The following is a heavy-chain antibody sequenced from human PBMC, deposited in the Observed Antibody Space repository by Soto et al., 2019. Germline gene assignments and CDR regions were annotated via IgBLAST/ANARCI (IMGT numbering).Heavy chain of an antibody. CDR2: IIPIFGTA. D-gene: IGHD1-7*01. CDR1: GGTFSSYA. V-gene: IGHV1-69*06. CDR3: ARGAGTTKGLSYYYYYYGMDV. Sequence: SVKVSCKASGGTFSSYAISWVRQAPGQGLEWMGGIIPIFGTANYAQKFQGRVTITADRSTSTAYMELSSLRSEDTAVYYCARGAGTTKGLSYYYYYYGMDVWGQGTTVTVSS. J-gene: IGHJ6*02.